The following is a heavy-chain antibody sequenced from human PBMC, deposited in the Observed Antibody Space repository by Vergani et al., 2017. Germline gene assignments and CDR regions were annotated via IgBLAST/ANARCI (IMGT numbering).Heavy chain of an antibody. D-gene: IGHD3-16*01. V-gene: IGHV4-30-4*08. CDR3: AREVFGSYIDY. CDR1: GDSLSSDDYY. J-gene: IGHJ4*02. Sequence: QVQLQESGPRLVKTSQTLSLTCSVSGDSLSSDDYYWTWIRQSPGRGLEYIGYIYDSGSTYYNPSLQSRVTISVDTSKNQFSLNLRSVTAADSAVYYCAREVFGSYIDYWGQGALVTVSS. CDR2: IYDSGST.